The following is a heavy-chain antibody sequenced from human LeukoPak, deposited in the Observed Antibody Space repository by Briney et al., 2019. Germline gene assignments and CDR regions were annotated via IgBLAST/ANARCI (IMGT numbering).Heavy chain of an antibody. J-gene: IGHJ6*03. CDR1: GGTFSSYA. CDR2: IIPIFGTA. D-gene: IGHD2-2*02. CDR3: ARVVPAAIGGYYYYYYYMDV. Sequence: SVKVSCKASGGTFSSYAISWVRQAPGQGLEWMAGIIPIFGTANYAQKFQGRVTITADESTSTAYMELSSLRSEDTAVYYCARVVPAAIGGYYYYYYYMDVWGKGTTVTVSS. V-gene: IGHV1-69*13.